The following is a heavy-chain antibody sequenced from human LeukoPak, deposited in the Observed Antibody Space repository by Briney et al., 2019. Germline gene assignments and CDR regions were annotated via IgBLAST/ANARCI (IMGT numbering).Heavy chain of an antibody. CDR2: ISYDGSNK. CDR1: GFTFSSYA. D-gene: IGHD2-2*02. V-gene: IGHV3-30-3*01. J-gene: IGHJ4*02. CDR3: ARDWGYCSSTSCYTLGY. Sequence: GGSLRLSCAASGFTFSSYAMHWVRQAPGKGLEWVAVISYDGSNKYYADSVKGRFTISRDNSKNTLYLQMNSLRAEDTAVYYCARDWGYCSSTSCYTLGYWGQGTLVTVSS.